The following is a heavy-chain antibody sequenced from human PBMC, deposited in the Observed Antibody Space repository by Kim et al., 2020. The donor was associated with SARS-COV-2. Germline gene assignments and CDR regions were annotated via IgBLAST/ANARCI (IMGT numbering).Heavy chain of an antibody. CDR3: ARGGYSSGWFNHNFDY. V-gene: IGHV1-69*13. CDR1: GGTFSSYA. CDR2: IIPIFGTA. Sequence: SVKVSCKASGGTFSSYAISWVRQAPGQGLEWMGGIIPIFGTANYAQKFQGRVTITADESTSTAYMELSSLRSEDTAVYYCARGGYSSGWFNHNFDYWGQGTLVTVSS. D-gene: IGHD6-19*01. J-gene: IGHJ4*02.